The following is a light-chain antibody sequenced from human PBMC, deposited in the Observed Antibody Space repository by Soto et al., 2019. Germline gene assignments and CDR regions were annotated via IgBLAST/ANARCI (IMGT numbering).Light chain of an antibody. V-gene: IGKV1-33*01. CDR2: DAS. Sequence: DIQMTQSPSSLSASIGDRVTITCQASQDINDYLNWYQQKPGKDPKLMIYDASNLERGVPSRFSGRGSGTDFPFTISNLQPEDIAIYYCQQSANAPLAFGGGTKVEVK. CDR3: QQSANAPLA. J-gene: IGKJ4*01. CDR1: QDINDY.